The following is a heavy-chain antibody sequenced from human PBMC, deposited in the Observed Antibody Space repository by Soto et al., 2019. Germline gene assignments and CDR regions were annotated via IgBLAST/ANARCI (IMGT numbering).Heavy chain of an antibody. CDR2: IYPGDSDT. CDR1: GCRFTSYW. V-gene: IGHV5-51*01. Sequence: PGESLKISCKCSGCRFTSYWIGWVRQMPGKGLEWMGIIYPGDSDTRYSPSFQGQVTISADKSISTAYLQWSSLKASDTAMYYCARCYSDTLYYYYYGMDVWGQGTTVTVSS. CDR3: ARCYSDTLYYYYYGMDV. D-gene: IGHD2-15*01. J-gene: IGHJ6*02.